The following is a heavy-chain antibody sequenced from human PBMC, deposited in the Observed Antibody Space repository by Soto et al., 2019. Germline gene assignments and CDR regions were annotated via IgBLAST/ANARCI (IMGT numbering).Heavy chain of an antibody. CDR3: ARVLNVGLKQLWKVDP. V-gene: IGHV6-1*01. D-gene: IGHD6-6*01. CDR2: TYYRSKWYN. J-gene: IGHJ5*02. CDR1: GDSVSSNSAA. Sequence: HSQTLSLTCAISGDSVSSNSAAWNWIRQSPSRGLEWLGRTYYRSKWYNDYAVSVKSRITINPDTSKNQFSLQLNSVTPEDTAVYYCARVLNVGLKQLWKVDPWGQGTLVTVSS.